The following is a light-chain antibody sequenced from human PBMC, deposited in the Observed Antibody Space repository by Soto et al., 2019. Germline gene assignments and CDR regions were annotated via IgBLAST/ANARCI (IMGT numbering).Light chain of an antibody. Sequence: DIQLTQSPSFLSASVGDRVTITCRASQGISSYLAWYQQKPGKAPKVLIYDASTLQSGVPSRFSGSGSGTEFTLTISSLQPEDFATYYCQQLTSYPRTFGPGTKVDIK. CDR1: QGISSY. V-gene: IGKV1-9*01. J-gene: IGKJ3*01. CDR2: DAS. CDR3: QQLTSYPRT.